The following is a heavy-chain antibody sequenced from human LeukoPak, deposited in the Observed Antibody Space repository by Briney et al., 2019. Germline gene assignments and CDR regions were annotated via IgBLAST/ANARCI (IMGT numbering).Heavy chain of an antibody. CDR2: IYYSGST. V-gene: IGHV4-39*01. CDR1: GGSISSSSYY. J-gene: IGHJ6*01. D-gene: IGHD3-9*01. CDR3: ARRLVFCIRYFDPTGLDV. Sequence: SETLSLTCTVSGGSISSSSYYWGWIRQPPGKGLEWIGSIYYSGSTYYNPSLKSRVTISVDTTQNQFSLTQSSLTAADTSVYYCARRLVFCIRYFDPTGLDVWGKGTTVTVSS.